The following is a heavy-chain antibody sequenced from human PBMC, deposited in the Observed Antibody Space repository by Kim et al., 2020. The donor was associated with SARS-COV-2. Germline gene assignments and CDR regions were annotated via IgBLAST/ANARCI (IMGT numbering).Heavy chain of an antibody. CDR1: GFTFSVYS. Sequence: GGSLRLSCAASGFTFSVYSMNWVRHAPGKGLEWVSYISSSSSTIYYADSVMGRFTISRDNAKTSLYLQMNSLRDEDTAVYYCARDWTTVVTPPYYYGMDVWGQGTTVTVSS. CDR3: ARDWTTVVTPPYYYGMDV. J-gene: IGHJ6*02. D-gene: IGHD4-17*01. V-gene: IGHV3-48*02. CDR2: ISSSSSTI.